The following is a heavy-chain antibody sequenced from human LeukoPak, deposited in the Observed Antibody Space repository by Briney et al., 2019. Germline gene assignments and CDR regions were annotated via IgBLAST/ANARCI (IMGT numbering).Heavy chain of an antibody. D-gene: IGHD6-19*01. Sequence: GESLKISCKGSAYSFASYWIGWVRQMPGKGLEWMGIIYPDDSDTRYSPSFQGQVAISVDKSISTAYLQWRSLKASDTAIYYCAKAHAIAMAGSSDYFYHYKDVWGKGTSVTVS. CDR2: IYPDDSDT. CDR3: AKAHAIAMAGSSDYFYHYKDV. J-gene: IGHJ6*03. CDR1: AYSFASYW. V-gene: IGHV5-51*01.